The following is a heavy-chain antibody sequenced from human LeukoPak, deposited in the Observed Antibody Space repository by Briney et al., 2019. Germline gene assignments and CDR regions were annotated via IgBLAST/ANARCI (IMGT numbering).Heavy chain of an antibody. D-gene: IGHD6-6*01. CDR3: ARHMAGAARQFGY. CDR2: IYYSGST. V-gene: IGHV4-59*08. Sequence: SETLSLTCTVSGGSISSYFWSWIRQPPGKGLEWIGYIYYSGSTNYNPSLKSRVTISLDTSKNQFSLKLSSVTAADTAVYYCARHMAGAARQFGYWGQGTLVTVSS. J-gene: IGHJ4*02. CDR1: GGSISSYF.